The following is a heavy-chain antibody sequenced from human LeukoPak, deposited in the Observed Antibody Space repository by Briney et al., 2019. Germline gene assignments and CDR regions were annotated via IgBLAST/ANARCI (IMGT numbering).Heavy chain of an antibody. D-gene: IGHD6-19*01. J-gene: IGHJ3*02. CDR2: ISGSGGST. Sequence: GGSLRLSCAASGFTFSSYAMSWVRQAPGKGLEWVSAISGSGGSTYYADSVKGRFTISRDNSKNTLYLQMNSLRAEDTAVYYCASSLYSRGWSLNSGAFDIWGQGTMVTVSS. V-gene: IGHV3-23*01. CDR1: GFTFSSYA. CDR3: ASSLYSRGWSLNSGAFDI.